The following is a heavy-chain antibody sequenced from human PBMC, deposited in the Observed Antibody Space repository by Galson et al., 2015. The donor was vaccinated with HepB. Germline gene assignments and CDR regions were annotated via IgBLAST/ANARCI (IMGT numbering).Heavy chain of an antibody. V-gene: IGHV3-30*03. Sequence: SLRLSCAASGFTFSSYGMHWVRQAPGKGLEWVAVISYDGSNKYYADSVKGRFTISRDNSKNTLYLQMNSLRAEDTAVYYCATDIVLMVYATFDYWGQGTLVTVSS. CDR3: ATDIVLMVYATFDY. J-gene: IGHJ4*02. CDR2: ISYDGSNK. CDR1: GFTFSSYG. D-gene: IGHD2-8*01.